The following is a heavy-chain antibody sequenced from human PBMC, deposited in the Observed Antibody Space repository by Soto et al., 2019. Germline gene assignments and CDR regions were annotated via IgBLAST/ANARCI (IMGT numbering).Heavy chain of an antibody. D-gene: IGHD3-10*01. CDR2: ISGTGDSS. CDR1: GFTFSDYY. J-gene: IGHJ4*02. V-gene: IGHV3-23*01. Sequence: GGSLRLSCAASGFTFSDYYMSWVRQAPGKGLEWVSLISGTGDSSEYANSVKGRFTISRDYSKTTVFLQMNSLRAGDTAVYFCAKDNGNYGSGSFSHWGQGTLVTVSS. CDR3: AKDNGNYGSGSFSH.